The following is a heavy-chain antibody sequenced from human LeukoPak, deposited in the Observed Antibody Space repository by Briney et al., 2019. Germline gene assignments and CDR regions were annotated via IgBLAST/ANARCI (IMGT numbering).Heavy chain of an antibody. V-gene: IGHV4-34*01. D-gene: IGHD3-10*01. Sequence: SETLSLTCTVSGGSISSYYWSWIRQPPGKGLEWIGEINHSGSTNYNPSLKSRVTISVDTSKNQFSLKLSSVTAADTAVYYCARDTMVRAPDYWGQGTLVTVSS. J-gene: IGHJ4*02. CDR3: ARDTMVRAPDY. CDR2: INHSGST. CDR1: GGSISSYY.